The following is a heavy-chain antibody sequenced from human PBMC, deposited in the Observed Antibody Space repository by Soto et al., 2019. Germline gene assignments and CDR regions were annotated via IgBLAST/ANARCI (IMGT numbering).Heavy chain of an antibody. V-gene: IGHV3-48*03. CDR1: GFAFSSYE. CDR3: ARELQAVAGSPFDY. D-gene: IGHD6-19*01. Sequence: GGTLRLSCGASGFAFSSYEMNWVRQAPGKGLEWVSYISSSGSTIYYADSVKGRFTISRDNAKNSLYLQMNSLRAEDTAVYYCARELQAVAGSPFDYWGQGTLVTVSS. J-gene: IGHJ4*02. CDR2: ISSSGSTI.